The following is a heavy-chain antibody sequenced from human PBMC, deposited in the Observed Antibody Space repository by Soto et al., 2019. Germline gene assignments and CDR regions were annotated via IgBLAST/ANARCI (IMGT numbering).Heavy chain of an antibody. Sequence: QVQLVESGGCVVQPGRSLRLSCAASGFTFSIYAMHWVRQAPGKGLEWVAVISYDGSNKYYADSVKGRFTISRDNSKNTVYLQMNSLRAEDSAVYYCAREYSDGWFDPWGQGTLVTVSS. CDR3: AREYSDGWFDP. D-gene: IGHD2-21*01. J-gene: IGHJ5*02. CDR1: GFTFSIYA. V-gene: IGHV3-30-3*01. CDR2: ISYDGSNK.